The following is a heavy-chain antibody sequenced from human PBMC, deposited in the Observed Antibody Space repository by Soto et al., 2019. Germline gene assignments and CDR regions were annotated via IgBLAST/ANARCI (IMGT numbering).Heavy chain of an antibody. CDR3: ARVRARVPAAPAPYSSSSEVDY. J-gene: IGHJ4*02. V-gene: IGHV4-39*01. D-gene: IGHD6-6*01. CDR2: IYYSGST. CDR1: GGSISSSSYY. Sequence: PSETLSLTCTVSGGSISSSSYYWGWIRQPPGKGLEWIGSIYYSGSTYYNPSLKSRVTISVDTSKNQFSLKLSSVTAADTAVYYCARVRARVPAAPAPYSSSSEVDYWGQG.